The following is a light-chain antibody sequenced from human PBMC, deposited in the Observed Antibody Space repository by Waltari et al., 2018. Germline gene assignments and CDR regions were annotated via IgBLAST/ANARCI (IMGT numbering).Light chain of an antibody. J-gene: IGKJ4*01. CDR1: QSVSSSY. CDR3: QQYGSSPPLT. V-gene: IGKV3-20*01. CDR2: GAS. Sequence: EIVLTQSPGTLSLSPGERATLSCRASQSVSSSYLAWYQQKPGQAPRRPIYGASSRATGIPDRFSGSGSGTDFTLTISRLEPEDFAVYYCQQYGSSPPLTFGGGTKVEIK.